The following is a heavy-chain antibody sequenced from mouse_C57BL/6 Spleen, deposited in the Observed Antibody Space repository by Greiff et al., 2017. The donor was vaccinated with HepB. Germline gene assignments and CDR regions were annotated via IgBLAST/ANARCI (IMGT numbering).Heavy chain of an antibody. CDR2: INPNNGGT. J-gene: IGHJ2*01. CDR3: ARPLYYDYLYYFDY. V-gene: IGHV1-22*01. D-gene: IGHD2-4*01. Sequence: EVKLMESGPELVKPGASVKMSCKASGYTFTDYNMHWVKQSHGKSLEWIGYINPNNGGTSYNQKFKGKATLTVNKSSSTAYMELRSLTSEDSAVYYCARPLYYDYLYYFDYWGQGTTLTVSS. CDR1: GYTFTDYN.